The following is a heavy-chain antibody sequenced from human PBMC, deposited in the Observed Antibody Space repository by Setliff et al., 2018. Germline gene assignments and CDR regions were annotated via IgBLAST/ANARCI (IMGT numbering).Heavy chain of an antibody. CDR2: ISAYNANT. J-gene: IGHJ3*02. D-gene: IGHD7-27*01. Sequence: ASVKVSCKASGYTSYTYGIIWVRQAPGQGLELMGSISAYNANTNYAQNLQGRVTMTRDTSTSTAYMELRSLRSDDTAVYYCAREPLWGSHDAFDIWGQGTMVTVSS. V-gene: IGHV1-18*01. CDR3: AREPLWGSHDAFDI. CDR1: GYTSYTYG.